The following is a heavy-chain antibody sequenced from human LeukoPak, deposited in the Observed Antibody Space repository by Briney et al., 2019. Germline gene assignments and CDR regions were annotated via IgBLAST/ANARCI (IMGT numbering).Heavy chain of an antibody. CDR3: ARDHVAAAGTGWFDP. J-gene: IGHJ5*02. D-gene: IGHD6-13*01. CDR2: INPNSGGT. V-gene: IGHV1-2*02. CDR1: GYTFTDYY. Sequence: ASVKVSCKASGYTFTDYYIHWVRQAPGQGLEWMGWINPNSGGTNYAQKFQGRVTMTRDTSISTAYMELSRLSPDDTAVYYCARDHVAAAGTGWFDPWGQGTLVIVSS.